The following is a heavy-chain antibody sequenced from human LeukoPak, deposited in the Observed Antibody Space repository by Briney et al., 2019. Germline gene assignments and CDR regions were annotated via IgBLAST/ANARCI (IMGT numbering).Heavy chain of an antibody. V-gene: IGHV3-20*04. J-gene: IGHJ6*03. CDR1: GFTFDDYG. CDR2: INWNGGST. Sequence: PGGSPRLSCAASGFTFDDYGMSWVRQAPGKGLEWVSGINWNGGSTGYADSVKGRFTISRDNAKNSLYLQMNSLRAEDTALYYCARGDFRTYYYGSGRAGGYYYYMDVWGKGTTVTVSS. D-gene: IGHD3-10*01. CDR3: ARGDFRTYYYGSGRAGGYYYYMDV.